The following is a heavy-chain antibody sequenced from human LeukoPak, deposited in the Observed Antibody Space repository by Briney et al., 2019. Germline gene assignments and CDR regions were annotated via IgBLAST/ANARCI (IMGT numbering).Heavy chain of an antibody. D-gene: IGHD6-19*01. CDR2: INPNSGGT. CDR3: ARGFSSGRFGFDI. CDR1: GYTFRDYF. V-gene: IGHV1-2*02. J-gene: IGHJ3*02. Sequence: ASVKVSCKASGYTFRDYFMFWVRQAPGQGLEWMGGINPNSGGTKYAQKFQGRVTMTRDTSISTAYMELSGLRSDDAAVFYCARGFSSGRFGFDIWGPGTVVAVSS.